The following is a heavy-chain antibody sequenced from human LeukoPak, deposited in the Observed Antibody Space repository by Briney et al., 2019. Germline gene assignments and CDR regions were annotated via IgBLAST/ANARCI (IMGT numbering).Heavy chain of an antibody. CDR2: IWYDGSNK. CDR1: GFTFSSYG. V-gene: IGHV3-33*06. Sequence: GRSLRLSCAASGFTFSSYGMHWVRQAPGKGLEWVAVIWYDGSNKYYADSVKGRFTISRDNSKNTLYLQMNSLRAEDTAVYYCAKERYFGSADYYGMDVWGQGTTVTVSS. D-gene: IGHD3-9*01. CDR3: AKERYFGSADYYGMDV. J-gene: IGHJ6*02.